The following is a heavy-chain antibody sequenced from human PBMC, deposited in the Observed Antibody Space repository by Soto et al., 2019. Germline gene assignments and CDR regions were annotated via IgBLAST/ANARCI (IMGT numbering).Heavy chain of an antibody. Sequence: SETLSLTCVVSGDSIRGSTSYWGWIRQPPGQGLQWIGSTYHSGSTYYNTSLKSRVTISVDTSKNQFSLKLRSVTAADTAVYYCVKPYTSVWHYVQHWGRVTLVTVSS. D-gene: IGHD6-19*01. J-gene: IGHJ1*01. CDR1: GDSIRGSTSY. CDR3: VKPYTSVWHYVQH. V-gene: IGHV4-39*01. CDR2: TYHSGST.